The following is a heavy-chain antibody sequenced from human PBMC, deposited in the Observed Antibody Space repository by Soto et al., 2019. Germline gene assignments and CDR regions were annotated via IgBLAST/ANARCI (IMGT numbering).Heavy chain of an antibody. CDR2: INHSGSA. CDR1: GESFSGHI. J-gene: IGHJ4*02. CDR3: ARGLITGSHYSGGWYYFDS. Sequence: SETLSLTCAVYGESFSGHIWTWIRQTPGKGLQWIGQINHSGSASYNPSLKSRVTISVHTSNSQFSLELSSVTAADTAVYYCARGLITGSHYSGGWYYFDSWGQGTQVT. D-gene: IGHD6-19*01. V-gene: IGHV4-34*01.